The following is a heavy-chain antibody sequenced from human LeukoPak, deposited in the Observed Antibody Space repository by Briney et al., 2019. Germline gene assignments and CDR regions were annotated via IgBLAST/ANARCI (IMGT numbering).Heavy chain of an antibody. CDR1: GFTFSSYG. Sequence: GGSLRLSCAASGFTFSSYGMIWVRQAPGKGLEWVSFVSIGGSFIYYADSVKGRFTISRDDAKNSLYLQMNSLTAEDTAEYYCARNKINTVTTGWYFDLWGRGTLVSVSS. J-gene: IGHJ2*01. D-gene: IGHD4-17*01. V-gene: IGHV3-21*01. CDR2: VSIGGSFI. CDR3: ARNKINTVTTGWYFDL.